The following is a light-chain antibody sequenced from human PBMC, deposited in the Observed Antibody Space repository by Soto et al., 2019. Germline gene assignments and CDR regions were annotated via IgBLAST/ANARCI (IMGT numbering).Light chain of an antibody. CDR3: QQYGSPGT. J-gene: IGKJ1*01. CDR1: QSVSNNY. Sequence: IVLTQSPGTLSLSPGERATLSCRASQSVSNNYLAWYQQKPGQAPRLLIYGASNRATGIPDRFSGSGSGTDFTLTISRMAPEDFAVDDCQQYGSPGTFGQGTKVDIK. CDR2: GAS. V-gene: IGKV3-20*01.